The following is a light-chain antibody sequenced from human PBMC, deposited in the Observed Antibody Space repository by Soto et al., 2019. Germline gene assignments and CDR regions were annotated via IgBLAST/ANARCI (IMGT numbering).Light chain of an antibody. CDR3: CSFAGTNTYVV. CDR1: SSDDGSYNL. CDR2: EVN. J-gene: IGLJ2*01. Sequence: QSALTQPASVSGSPGQSITISCTGTSSDDGSYNLVSWYQQHPGKAPKLMIYEVNKRPSGVSNRFSGSKSGSTASLTISGLQAEDEADYFCCSFAGTNTYVVFGGGTKLTVL. V-gene: IGLV2-23*02.